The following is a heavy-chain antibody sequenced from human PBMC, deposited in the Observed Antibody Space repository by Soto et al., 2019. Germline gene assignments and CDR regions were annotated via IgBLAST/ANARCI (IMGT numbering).Heavy chain of an antibody. V-gene: IGHV3-7*05. CDR1: GFTFGSYW. CDR3: VRYSGNYHAFEY. D-gene: IGHD1-26*01. CDR2: IKQDGSEK. Sequence: PGGSLRLSCAASGFTFGSYWMTWVRQAPGKGLGWVANIKQDGSEKYYVDSVKGRFTISRDNANNSVYLQMNSLRAEDTAVYYCVRYSGNYHAFEYWGQGTLVTVSS. J-gene: IGHJ4*02.